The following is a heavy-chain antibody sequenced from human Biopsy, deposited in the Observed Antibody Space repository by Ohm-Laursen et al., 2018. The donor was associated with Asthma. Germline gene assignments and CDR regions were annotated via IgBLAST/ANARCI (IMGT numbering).Heavy chain of an antibody. J-gene: IGHJ6*02. D-gene: IGHD6-13*01. CDR3: VRGSSSWHHGPFHYYYGLDV. V-gene: IGHV4-39*01. Sequence: PSDTLSLTCSPSSGSGGYMRSGNYYWGWIRQPPGKGLEWIGSIYYSGTTYYNPSLESRVTVSAETSKNQFSLKLTSVTAADTAVYYCVRGSSSWHHGPFHYYYGLDVWGQGTTATVSS. CDR1: GGYMRSGNYY. CDR2: IYYSGTT.